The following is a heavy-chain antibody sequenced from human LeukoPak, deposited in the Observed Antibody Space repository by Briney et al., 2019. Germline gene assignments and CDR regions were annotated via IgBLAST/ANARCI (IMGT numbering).Heavy chain of an antibody. CDR2: IKEDGSEK. CDR3: VKGCSSTCYWGNYFDY. V-gene: IGHV3-7*01. Sequence: PGGSLRLSCAASGFPFSNFWMTWVRQAPGKGLEWVAHIKEDGSEKYYVDSVKGRFTISRDNAKNSLYLQMNSLRAEDTAVYYCVKGCSSTCYWGNYFDYWGQGTLVTVSS. CDR1: GFPFSNFW. D-gene: IGHD2-2*01. J-gene: IGHJ4*02.